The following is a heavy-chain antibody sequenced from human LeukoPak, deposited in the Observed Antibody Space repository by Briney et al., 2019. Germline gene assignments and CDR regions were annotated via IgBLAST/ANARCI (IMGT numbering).Heavy chain of an antibody. J-gene: IGHJ4*02. Sequence: ASVKVSCTASGYTFTSYYMHWVRLAPGQGLEWMGIINPSGGSTSYAQKFRGRVTMTRDMSTSTVYMELSSLRSEDTAVYYCARIGSGWYENFDYWGQGTLVTVSS. CDR2: INPSGGST. CDR1: GYTFTSYY. D-gene: IGHD6-19*01. CDR3: ARIGSGWYENFDY. V-gene: IGHV1-46*01.